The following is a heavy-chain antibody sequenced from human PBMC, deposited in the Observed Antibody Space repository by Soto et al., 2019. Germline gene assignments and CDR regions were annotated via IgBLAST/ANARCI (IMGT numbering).Heavy chain of an antibody. J-gene: IGHJ3*02. Sequence: QLHLVQSGAVVKKPGASVTVSCSASGYPVTAYYMHWVRQAPGRGLEWMGGINPATGAAKYTQTSPGRVTMPRDTSTSTVFMELSGLTSEDTAVFYCARGGGVGVAGSAAFDMWGQGTLVTVSS. CDR3: ARGGGVGVAGSAAFDM. D-gene: IGHD3-3*01. CDR1: GYPVTAYY. CDR2: INPATGAA. V-gene: IGHV1-2*02.